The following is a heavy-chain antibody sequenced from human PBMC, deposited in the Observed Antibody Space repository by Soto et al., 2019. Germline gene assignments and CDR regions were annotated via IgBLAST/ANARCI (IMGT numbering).Heavy chain of an antibody. D-gene: IGHD6-6*01. V-gene: IGHV3-21*01. CDR2: ISSSSSYI. Sequence: GGSLRLSCAASGFTFSSYSMNWVRQAPGKGLEWVSSISSSSSYIYYADSVKGRFTISRDNAKSSLYLQMNSLRAEDTAVYYCTIXLLGGSSWHWDQGTLGTVSS. CDR1: GFTFSSYS. CDR3: TIXLLGGSSWH. J-gene: IGHJ4*02.